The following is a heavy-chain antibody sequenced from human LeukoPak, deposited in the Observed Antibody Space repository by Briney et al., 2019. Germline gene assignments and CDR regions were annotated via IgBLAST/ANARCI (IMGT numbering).Heavy chain of an antibody. CDR3: AADRLTIFGVPSPSSWFDP. CDR2: IVVGSGNT. CDR1: GFTFTSSA. J-gene: IGHJ5*02. Sequence: SVKVSCKASGFTFTSSAVQWVRQARGQRLEWIGWIVVGSGNTNYAQKFQERVTITRDMSTSTAYMELSSLRSEDTAVYYCAADRLTIFGVPSPSSWFDPWGQGTLVTVSS. D-gene: IGHD3-3*01. V-gene: IGHV1-58*01.